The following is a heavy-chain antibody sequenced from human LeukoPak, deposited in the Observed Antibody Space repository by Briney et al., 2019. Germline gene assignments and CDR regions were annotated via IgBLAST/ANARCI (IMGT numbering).Heavy chain of an antibody. Sequence: GASVKVSCKASGYTFTSYDINWVRQATGQGLEWMGWMNPNSGNTGYAQKFQGRVTMTRNTSISTAYMELSSLRSEDTAVYYCAKGVRIQLQLEDWGQGTLVTVSS. CDR2: MNPNSGNT. CDR1: GYTFTSYD. D-gene: IGHD5-18*01. CDR3: AKGVRIQLQLED. J-gene: IGHJ4*02. V-gene: IGHV1-8*01.